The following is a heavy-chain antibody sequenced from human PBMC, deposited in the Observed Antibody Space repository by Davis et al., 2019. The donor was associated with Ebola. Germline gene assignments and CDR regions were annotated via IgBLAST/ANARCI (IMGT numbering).Heavy chain of an antibody. CDR3: ARDSDDYSFDY. J-gene: IGHJ4*02. V-gene: IGHV3-48*04. Sequence: GESLKISCAASGFTFSSYAMSWVRQAPGKGLEWVSYISSSSSTIYYADSVKGRFTIPRDNSKNTLYLQMNSLRPEDTAVYYCARDSDDYSFDYWGQGTLVTVSS. CDR2: ISSSSSTI. D-gene: IGHD4-11*01. CDR1: GFTFSSYA.